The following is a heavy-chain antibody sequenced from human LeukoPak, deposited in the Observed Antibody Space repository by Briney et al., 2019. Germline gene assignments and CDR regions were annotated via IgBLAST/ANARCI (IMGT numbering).Heavy chain of an antibody. J-gene: IGHJ5*02. CDR1: GGTFSSYA. V-gene: IGHV1-8*03. CDR3: VRGYIATDGRHFDP. CDR2: VTPNSGHT. Sequence: ATVKVSCKASGGTFSSYAISWVRQATGQGLEWMGWVTPNSGHTGYAQKFQGRATITRDTSISTAYLELRSLRSEDTAVYYCVRGYIATDGRHFDPWGQGTLVTVSS. D-gene: IGHD6-13*01.